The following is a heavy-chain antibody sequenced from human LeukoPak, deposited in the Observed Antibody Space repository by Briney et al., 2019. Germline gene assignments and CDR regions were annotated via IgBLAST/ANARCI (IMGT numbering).Heavy chain of an antibody. CDR1: GGTFSSYA. D-gene: IGHD1-1*01. CDR3: ARGVLGRRGDAFDI. Sequence: SVKVSCKASGGTFSSYAISWVRQAPGQGLEWMGGIIPIFGTANYAQKFRGRVTITADESTSTAYMELSSLRSEDTAVYYCARGVLGRRGDAFDIWGQGTMVTVSS. CDR2: IIPIFGTA. J-gene: IGHJ3*02. V-gene: IGHV1-69*13.